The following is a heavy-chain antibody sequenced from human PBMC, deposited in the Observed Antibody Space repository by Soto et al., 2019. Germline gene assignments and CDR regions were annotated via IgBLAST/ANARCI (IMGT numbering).Heavy chain of an antibody. CDR1: GGSISNYY. J-gene: IGHJ5*02. CDR3: ASGGNWFDP. CDR2: MYYNGNI. Sequence: SDTLSLTCNVSGGSISNYYWTWVRQSPEKGLEWIGYMYYNGNINYNPSLKSRVTISIDTSKSQFSLTLKSVTAADTAVYYCASGGNWFDPWCKGVLVT. V-gene: IGHV4-59*01. D-gene: IGHD3-16*01.